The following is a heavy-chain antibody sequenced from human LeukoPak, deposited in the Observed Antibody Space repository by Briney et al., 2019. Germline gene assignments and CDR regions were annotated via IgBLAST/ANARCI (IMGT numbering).Heavy chain of an antibody. Sequence: SSETLSLTCTVSGDSINNYYWSWLRQPPGKGLEWIGYVSYSGSPDYNPSLKSRVTISLDTSRNQFSLQLGSVTAADTAVYYCARQKWDRLTYYYYGMDVWGQGTTVTASS. CDR1: GDSINNYY. V-gene: IGHV4-59*08. J-gene: IGHJ6*02. D-gene: IGHD1-26*01. CDR2: VSYSGSP. CDR3: ARQKWDRLTYYYYGMDV.